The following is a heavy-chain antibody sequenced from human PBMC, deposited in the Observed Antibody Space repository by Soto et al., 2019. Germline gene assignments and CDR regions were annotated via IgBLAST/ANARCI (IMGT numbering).Heavy chain of an antibody. CDR3: AREMHLGSGWGDIDI. D-gene: IGHD6-19*01. V-gene: IGHV3-7*03. CDR2: INEDGSKK. Sequence: DVQLVESGGALVQPGGSLGLSCAVSGFTVSAKWMSWVRQAPGKGLEWLANINEDGSKKFYVESVKGRFTISKDNAKNALSLQLGSLRADDTAVYYCAREMHLGSGWGDIDIWGRGTMVTVSS. J-gene: IGHJ4*02. CDR1: GFTVSAKW.